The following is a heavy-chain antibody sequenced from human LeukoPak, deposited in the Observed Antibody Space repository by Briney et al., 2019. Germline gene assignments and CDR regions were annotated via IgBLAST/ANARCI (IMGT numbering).Heavy chain of an antibody. CDR2: ISSSSGYI. V-gene: IGHV3-21*01. J-gene: IGHJ4*02. CDR1: GFTFSSYS. D-gene: IGHD5-12*01. CDR3: ARGVVATIGS. Sequence: GGSLRLSCAASGFTFSSYSMNWVRQAPGKGLEWVSSISSSSGYIYYADSVKGRFTISRDNAKNSLYLQMNSLRAEDTAVYYCARGVVATIGSWGQGTLVTVSS.